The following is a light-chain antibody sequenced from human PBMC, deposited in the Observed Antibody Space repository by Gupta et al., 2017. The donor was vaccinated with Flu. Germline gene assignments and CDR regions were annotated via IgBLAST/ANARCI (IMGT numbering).Light chain of an antibody. CDR3: QQDNSYPWT. V-gene: IGKV1-5*03. Sequence: PSTLSASVGDRVTITCRASQSISRWLAWNQQKPGKAPKFLIYIASRLETGVPSRFSGSGSGTEFTLTISSLQPDDFASYYCQQDNSYPWTFGQGTKVEI. CDR2: IAS. CDR1: QSISRW. J-gene: IGKJ1*01.